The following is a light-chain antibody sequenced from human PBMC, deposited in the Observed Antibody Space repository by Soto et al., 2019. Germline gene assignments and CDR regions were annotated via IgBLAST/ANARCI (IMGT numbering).Light chain of an antibody. Sequence: DIQMTQSPSTLSASVGDRVTITCRASQSISSWLAWYQQKPGTAPKLLIYKASTLQSGVPSRFSGSGSGTEFTLTISSLQPDDFATYYCQPANSFPLTFGEGTKVEIK. CDR1: QSISSW. J-gene: IGKJ4*01. CDR3: QPANSFPLT. V-gene: IGKV1-5*03. CDR2: KAS.